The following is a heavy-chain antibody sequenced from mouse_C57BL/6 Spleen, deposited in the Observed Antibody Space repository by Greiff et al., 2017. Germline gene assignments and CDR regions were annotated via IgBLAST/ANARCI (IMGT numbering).Heavy chain of an antibody. CDR3: AIYYDYDGFAY. CDR1: GFTFSDYY. D-gene: IGHD2-4*01. V-gene: IGHV5-12*01. CDR2: ISNGGGST. J-gene: IGHJ3*01. Sequence: EVQRVESGGGLVQPGGSLKLSCAASGFTFSDYYMYWVRQTPEKRLEWVAYISNGGGSTYYPDTVKGRFTISRDNAKNTLYLQMSRLKSEDTAMDYCAIYYDYDGFAYWGQGTLVTVSA.